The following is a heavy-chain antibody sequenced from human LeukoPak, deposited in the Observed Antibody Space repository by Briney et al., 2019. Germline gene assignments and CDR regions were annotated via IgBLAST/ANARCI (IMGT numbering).Heavy chain of an antibody. CDR1: GDSISNYY. J-gene: IGHJ4*02. D-gene: IGHD2-2*02. CDR2: VYYTGST. CDR3: TRWGCTSTTCYTPFDF. Sequence: SETLSLTCVVSGDSISNYYWSWIRQPPGKGLEWIGYVYYTGSTRYNPSLNGRVTISVDTSKNHFSLKLSSVTAADTAVYYCTRWGCTSTTCYTPFDFWGPGTLVTVSS. V-gene: IGHV4-59*01.